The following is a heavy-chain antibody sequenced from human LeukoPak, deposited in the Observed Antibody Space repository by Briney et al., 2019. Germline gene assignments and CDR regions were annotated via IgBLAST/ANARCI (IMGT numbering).Heavy chain of an antibody. CDR1: GFTFSRYG. V-gene: IGHV3-23*01. Sequence: PGGSLRLSCAASGFTFSRYGMSWVRQAPGKGLEWVSAISGSGGSTYYADSVKGRFTISRDNSKNTLCLQMNSLRAEDTAVYYCAKEIWPTVTTPGHTHFDYWGQGTLVTVSS. CDR2: ISGSGGST. CDR3: AKEIWPTVTTPGHTHFDY. J-gene: IGHJ4*02. D-gene: IGHD4-17*01.